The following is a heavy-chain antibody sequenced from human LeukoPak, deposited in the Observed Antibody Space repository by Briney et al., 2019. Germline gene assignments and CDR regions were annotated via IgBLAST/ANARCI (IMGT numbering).Heavy chain of an antibody. V-gene: IGHV3-74*01. Sequence: GGSLRLSCAASGFTFSSNSMSWVRQAPGKGLEWVLRISTDGSSTSYADSVKGRFTISRDNSKNTLYLQMNSLRADDTAVYYCARGYRGYDPFDYWGQGTLVTVSS. CDR2: ISTDGSST. CDR3: ARGYRGYDPFDY. J-gene: IGHJ4*02. CDR1: GFTFSSNS. D-gene: IGHD5-12*01.